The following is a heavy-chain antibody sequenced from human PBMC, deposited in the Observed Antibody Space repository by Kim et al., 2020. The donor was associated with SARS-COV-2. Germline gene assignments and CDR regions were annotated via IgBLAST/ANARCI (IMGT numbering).Heavy chain of an antibody. J-gene: IGHJ4*02. V-gene: IGHV1-69*13. CDR3: ARDPSLRYSSGWFDY. CDR1: GGTFSSYA. CDR2: IIPISGTV. Sequence: SVKVSCKASGGTFSSYAISWVRQAPGQGLEWMGEIIPISGTVNYAQKLQGRVTITADESTSTAYMELSSLRSEDTAVYYCARDPSLRYSSGWFDYWGQGTLVTVSS. D-gene: IGHD6-19*01.